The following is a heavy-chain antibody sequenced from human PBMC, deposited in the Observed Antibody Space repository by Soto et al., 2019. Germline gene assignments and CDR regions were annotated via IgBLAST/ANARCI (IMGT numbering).Heavy chain of an antibody. CDR1: GFTFSSYS. V-gene: IGHV3-48*02. CDR2: ISSSSSTI. Sequence: GGSLRLSCAASGFTFSSYSMNWVRQAPGKGLEWVSYISSSSSTIYYADSVKGRFTISRDNAKNSLYLQMNSLRDEDTAVYYCARDFVPQYSGSYYGDYYYGMDVWGQGTTVTVSS. CDR3: ARDFVPQYSGSYYGDYYYGMDV. J-gene: IGHJ6*02. D-gene: IGHD1-26*01.